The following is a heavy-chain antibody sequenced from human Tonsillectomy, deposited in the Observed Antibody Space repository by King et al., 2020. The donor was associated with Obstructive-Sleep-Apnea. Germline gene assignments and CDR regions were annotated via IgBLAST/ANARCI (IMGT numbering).Heavy chain of an antibody. CDR2: IYYSGST. J-gene: IGHJ3*02. D-gene: IGHD4-17*01. Sequence: QLQESGPGLVKPSETLSLTCTVAGGSFRSSSYYWGWIRQPPGKGLEWIGSIYYSGSTYYNPSLKSRVTISVDTTKNQFSLKLSSVTAADTAVYYCARPLRERYGDLCAFHIWGQGTMVTVSS. V-gene: IGHV4-39*07. CDR3: ARPLRERYGDLCAFHI. CDR1: GGSFRSSSYY.